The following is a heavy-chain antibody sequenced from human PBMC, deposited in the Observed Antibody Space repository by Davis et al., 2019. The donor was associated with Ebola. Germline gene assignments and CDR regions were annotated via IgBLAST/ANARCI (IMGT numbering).Heavy chain of an antibody. Sequence: SVTVSCLASGYTLTSYAITWVRQPPGQGLEWMGWISTSSGNTNYAQKIKGRVSMTTDTSTSTAYMELRNLRSDDTAVYFCARDVTKEGYSGSNGVDPWGQGTLVTVSS. D-gene: IGHD1-26*01. CDR3: ARDVTKEGYSGSNGVDP. V-gene: IGHV1-18*01. CDR1: GYTLTSYA. CDR2: ISTSSGNT. J-gene: IGHJ5*02.